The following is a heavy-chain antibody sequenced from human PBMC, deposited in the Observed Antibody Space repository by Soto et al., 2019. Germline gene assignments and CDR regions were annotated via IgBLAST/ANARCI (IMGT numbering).Heavy chain of an antibody. V-gene: IGHV5-51*03. CDR2: IYPGDSDT. CDR3: ARSEGGQKQQPPKYYYGMDV. CDR1: GYSFTSYW. J-gene: IGHJ6*02. D-gene: IGHD6-13*01. Sequence: EVQLVQSGAEVKKPGESLKISCKGSGYSFTSYWIGWVRQMPGKGLELMGIIYPGDSDTRYSPSFQGQVTISADKSISTAYLQWSSLKASDTAMYYCARSEGGQKQQPPKYYYGMDVWGQGTTVTVSS.